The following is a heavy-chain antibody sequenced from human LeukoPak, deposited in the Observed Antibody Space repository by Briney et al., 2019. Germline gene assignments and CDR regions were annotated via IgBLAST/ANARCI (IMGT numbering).Heavy chain of an antibody. D-gene: IGHD2-2*01. J-gene: IGHJ5*02. CDR2: IYSGGST. V-gene: IGHV3-53*01. CDR1: GFTVSSNY. Sequence: PGGSLRLSCAASGFTVSSNYMSWVRQAPGKGLEWVSVIYSGGSTYYVDSVKGRFTISRDNSKNTLYLQMNSLRAEDTAVYYCASQYQLLDNWFDPWGQGTLVTVSS. CDR3: ASQYQLLDNWFDP.